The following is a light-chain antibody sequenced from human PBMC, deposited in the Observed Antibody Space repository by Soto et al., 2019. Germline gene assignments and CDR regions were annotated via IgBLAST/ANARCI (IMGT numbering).Light chain of an antibody. CDR3: QQYNDWPLT. J-gene: IGKJ4*01. CDR2: DIS. Sequence: EIMMTQSPATLSVSPGERATLSCRASQSVSSNLAWYQQKPGQAPSLLIYDISARATGIPTRFSGSGSGTEFTLTISSLQSQDFAVYYCQQYNDWPLTFGGGTKVEIK. CDR1: QSVSSN. V-gene: IGKV3D-15*01.